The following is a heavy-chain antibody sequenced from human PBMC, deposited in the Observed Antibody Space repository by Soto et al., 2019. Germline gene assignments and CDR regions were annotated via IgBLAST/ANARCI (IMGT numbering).Heavy chain of an antibody. Sequence: GGSLRLSCAASGFTFSSYDMHWVRQATGKGLEWVSAIGTAGDTYYPGSVKGRFTISRENAKNSLYLQMNSLRAGDTAVYYCARDRGSYSSGYPDFDYWGQGTLVTVSS. CDR2: IGTAGDT. D-gene: IGHD6-19*01. CDR1: GFTFSSYD. CDR3: ARDRGSYSSGYPDFDY. V-gene: IGHV3-13*04. J-gene: IGHJ4*02.